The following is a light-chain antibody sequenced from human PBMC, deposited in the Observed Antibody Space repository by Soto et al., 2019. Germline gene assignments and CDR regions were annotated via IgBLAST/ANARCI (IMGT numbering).Light chain of an antibody. CDR3: QQYNNWPRV. Sequence: EIVMTQSPATLSVSPGERATLSCRASQSVSSNLAWYQQKPGQAPRLLIYGASTRATGIPARFSGSGSGTEFTLNISSLQSEDFAVYYCQQYNNWPRVFGQGTKVDIK. CDR1: QSVSSN. CDR2: GAS. V-gene: IGKV3-15*01. J-gene: IGKJ1*01.